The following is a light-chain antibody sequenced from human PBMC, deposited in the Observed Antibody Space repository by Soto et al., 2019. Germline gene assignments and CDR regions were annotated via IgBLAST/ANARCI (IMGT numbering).Light chain of an antibody. Sequence: QSVLAQPASVSGSPGQSITISCTGTSSDVGGYNYVSWYQQHPGKAPKFIIYDVSNRPSGVSNRFSGSKSGNTASLTISGLQAEDEADYYCSSYTTSNTRQIVFGTVTKVTVL. CDR2: DVS. J-gene: IGLJ1*01. CDR3: SSYTTSNTRQIV. CDR1: SSDVGGYNY. V-gene: IGLV2-14*01.